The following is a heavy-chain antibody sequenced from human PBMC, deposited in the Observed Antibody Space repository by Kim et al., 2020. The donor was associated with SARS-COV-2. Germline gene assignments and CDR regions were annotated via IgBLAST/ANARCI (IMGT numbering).Heavy chain of an antibody. CDR3: ARDLRSGWDPQDGY. V-gene: IGHV3-7*01. D-gene: IGHD6-19*01. Sequence: VDSVKGRFTSSRDNAKNSLYLQMNSLRAEDTAVYYWARDLRSGWDPQDGYWGQGTLVTVSS. J-gene: IGHJ4*02.